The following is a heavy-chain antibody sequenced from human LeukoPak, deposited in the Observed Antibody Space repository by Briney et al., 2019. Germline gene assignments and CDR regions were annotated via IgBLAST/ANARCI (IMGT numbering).Heavy chain of an antibody. J-gene: IGHJ4*02. CDR2: VNTDGSST. V-gene: IGHV3-74*01. Sequence: GGSLRLSCAASVYTFRSYCMHWLRKAPGKGRVWVARVNTDGSSTSYADSVKGRFTITRDNAQKLLYIQMNSLGAEDTAVYYCASGGYSNAYWGLGTGVTVSS. CDR3: ASGGYSNAY. CDR1: VYTFRSYC. D-gene: IGHD4-11*01.